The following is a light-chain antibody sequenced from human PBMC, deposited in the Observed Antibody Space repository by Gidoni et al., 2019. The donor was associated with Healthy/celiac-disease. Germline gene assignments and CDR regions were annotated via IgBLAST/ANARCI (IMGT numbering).Light chain of an antibody. CDR2: AAS. V-gene: IGKV1-6*01. CDR3: LQDYNYPRT. Sequence: AIQMTQSPSSLSASVGDRVTITCRAMQGIRNDLGWYQQKPGKAPKLLIYAASSLQSGVPSRFSGSGSGTDFTLTISSLQPEDFGTYYCLQDYNYPRTFGQGTKVEIK. CDR1: QGIRND. J-gene: IGKJ1*01.